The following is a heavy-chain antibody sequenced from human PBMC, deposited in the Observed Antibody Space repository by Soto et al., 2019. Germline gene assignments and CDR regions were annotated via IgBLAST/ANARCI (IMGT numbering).Heavy chain of an antibody. J-gene: IGHJ5*02. CDR2: ISAYNGNT. Sequence: VQLVQSGGEVKKPGASVKVSCKASGYTFTSYGISWVRKAPGHWLEWMGRISAYNGNTNSAQKLQGIVTMTTDTSTSTADMELRSLRSDDTAVYYCSRVVVALVHWFDPWGQGTLVTVSS. CDR3: SRVVVALVHWFDP. CDR1: GYTFTSYG. D-gene: IGHD2-15*01. V-gene: IGHV1-18*01.